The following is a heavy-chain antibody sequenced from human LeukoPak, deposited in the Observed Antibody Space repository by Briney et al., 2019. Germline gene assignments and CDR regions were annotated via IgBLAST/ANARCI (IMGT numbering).Heavy chain of an antibody. D-gene: IGHD2-2*01. CDR3: ARGRAYCSSTSCYGIEDY. Sequence: SVKVSCKASGGTFSSYAISWVRQAPGQGLEWIGGIIPIFGTANYAQKFQGRVTITADESTSTAYMELSSLRSEDTAVYYCARGRAYCSSTSCYGIEDYWGQGTLVTVSS. V-gene: IGHV1-69*01. J-gene: IGHJ4*02. CDR1: GGTFSSYA. CDR2: IIPIFGTA.